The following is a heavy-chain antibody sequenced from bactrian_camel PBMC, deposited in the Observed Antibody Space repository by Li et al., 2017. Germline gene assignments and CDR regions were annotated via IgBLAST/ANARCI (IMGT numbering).Heavy chain of an antibody. V-gene: IGHV3-2*01. J-gene: IGHJ4*01. CDR3: APVVSNY. CDR2: LYNSGST. D-gene: IGHD3*01. CDR1: GLPFPDSRNC. Sequence: VQLVESGGGSVQAGGSLILSCRASGLPFPDSRNCMGWFRQRPGKGREAVATLYNSGSTRYSDSVKGRFTISQDDAKNMLYLQMNSLKPEDTATYFCAPVVSNYWGQGTQVTVS.